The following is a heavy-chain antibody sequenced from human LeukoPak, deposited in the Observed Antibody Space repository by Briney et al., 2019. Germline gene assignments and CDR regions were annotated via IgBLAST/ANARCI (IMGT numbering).Heavy chain of an antibody. Sequence: ASVKVSCKASGYTFTSYDINWVRQATGQGLEWMGWMNPNSGNTGYAQKFQGRVTMTRNTSISTAYMELRSLRSDDTAVYYCARGYSSGWGLGWYFDLWGRGTLVTVSS. J-gene: IGHJ2*01. CDR3: ARGYSSGWGLGWYFDL. CDR2: MNPNSGNT. V-gene: IGHV1-8*01. CDR1: GYTFTSYD. D-gene: IGHD6-19*01.